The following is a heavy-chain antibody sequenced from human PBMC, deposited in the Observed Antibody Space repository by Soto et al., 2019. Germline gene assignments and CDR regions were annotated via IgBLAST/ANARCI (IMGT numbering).Heavy chain of an antibody. CDR3: AKDPDISGWYQTDLDY. CDR2: ISNNGGST. Sequence: EVQLLESGGGLVQPGGSLRLSCAASGFLFSSFAMRWVRQAPGKGLEWVSTISNNGGSTYSADSVKCRFTISRDNSKNSWYLQMNSLRAEDTAVYYCAKDPDISGWYQTDLDYWCQGTLVTVSS. CDR1: GFLFSSFA. D-gene: IGHD6-19*01. V-gene: IGHV3-23*01. J-gene: IGHJ4*02.